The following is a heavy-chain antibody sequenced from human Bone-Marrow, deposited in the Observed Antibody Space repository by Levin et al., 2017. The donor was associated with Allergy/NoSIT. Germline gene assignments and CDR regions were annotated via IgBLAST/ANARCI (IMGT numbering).Heavy chain of an antibody. J-gene: IGHJ4*02. V-gene: IGHV1-69*04. Sequence: SVKVSCKASGGTFSSYPISWVRQAPGQGLEWMGRIIPILGIANYAQKFQGRVTITADKSTSTAYMELSSLRSEDTAVYYCARELYSSGWYYFDYWGQGTLVTVSS. CDR1: GGTFSSYP. CDR3: ARELYSSGWYYFDY. CDR2: IIPILGIA. D-gene: IGHD6-19*01.